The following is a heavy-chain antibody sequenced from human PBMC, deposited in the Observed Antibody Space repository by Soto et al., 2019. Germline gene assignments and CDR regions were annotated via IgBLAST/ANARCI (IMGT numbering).Heavy chain of an antibody. Sequence: LGESMKISCKGSGYSFTIYWIGWVRQMPGKGLEWMGIIYPGDSDTRYSPSFQGQVTISADKSISTAYLQWSSLKASDTAMYYCARHFTTXVRGVIVSGDYYYGMDVWGPGTTVTVSS. D-gene: IGHD3-10*01. CDR2: IYPGDSDT. V-gene: IGHV5-51*01. CDR1: GYSFTIYW. CDR3: ARHFTTXVRGVIVSGDYYYGMDV. J-gene: IGHJ6*02.